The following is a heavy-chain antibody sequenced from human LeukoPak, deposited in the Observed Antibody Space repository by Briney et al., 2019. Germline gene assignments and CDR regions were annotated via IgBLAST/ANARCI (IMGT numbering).Heavy chain of an antibody. Sequence: ASVKVSCRASGYTFTSYGISWVRQAPGQGLEWMGWISAYNGNTNYAQKLQGRVTMTTDTSTSTAYMELRSLRSDDTAVYYCARAWELNTYYYGMDVWGQGTTVTVSS. CDR1: GYTFTSYG. CDR2: ISAYNGNT. CDR3: ARAWELNTYYYGMDV. V-gene: IGHV1-18*01. J-gene: IGHJ6*02. D-gene: IGHD1-26*01.